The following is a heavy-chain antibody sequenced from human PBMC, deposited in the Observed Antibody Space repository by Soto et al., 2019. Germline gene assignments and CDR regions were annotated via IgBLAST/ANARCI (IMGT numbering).Heavy chain of an antibody. CDR2: ISAYNGNT. CDR1: GYTFTSYG. D-gene: IGHD6-19*01. CDR3: ARDGAGLPDYYGMDV. Sequence: GASVKVSCKASGYTFTSYGISWVRQAPGQGPEWMGWISAYNGNTNYAQKLQDRVTMTTDTSTSTAYMELRSLRSDDTAVYYCARDGAGLPDYYGMDVWGQGTTVTVSS. V-gene: IGHV1-18*04. J-gene: IGHJ6*02.